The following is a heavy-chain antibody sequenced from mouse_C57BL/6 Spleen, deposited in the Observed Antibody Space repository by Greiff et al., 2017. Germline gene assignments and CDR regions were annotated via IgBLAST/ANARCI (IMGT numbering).Heavy chain of an antibody. CDR1: GYSITSGYY. J-gene: IGHJ3*01. D-gene: IGHD1-1*01. CDR2: ISYDGSN. V-gene: IGHV3-6*01. CDR3: AIITTVVGPRLAY. Sequence: VQLKESGPGLVKPSQSLSLTCSVTGYSITSGYYWNWIRQFPGNKLEWMGYISYDGSNNYNPSLKNRIPITRDTSKNQFFLKLNSVTTEDTATYYCAIITTVVGPRLAYWGQGTLVTVSA.